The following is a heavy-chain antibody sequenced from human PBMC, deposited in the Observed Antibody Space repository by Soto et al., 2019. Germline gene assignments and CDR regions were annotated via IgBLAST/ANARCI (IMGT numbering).Heavy chain of an antibody. J-gene: IGHJ4*02. CDR1: GFTFSSYA. CDR3: ARATEGFLDY. V-gene: IGHV3-30-3*01. Sequence: GGSLRLSCAASGFTFSSYAMHWVRQAPGKGLEWVAVISYDGSNKYYADSVKGRFTISRDNSKNTLYLQMNSLRAEDTAVYYCARATEGFLDYWGQGTLVTVSS. CDR2: ISYDGSNK.